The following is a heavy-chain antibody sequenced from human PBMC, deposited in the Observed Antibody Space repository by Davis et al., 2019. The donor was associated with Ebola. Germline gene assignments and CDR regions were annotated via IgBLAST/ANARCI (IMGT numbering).Heavy chain of an antibody. CDR3: ARLTGDRSFDI. CDR2: IFYSGST. J-gene: IGHJ3*02. Sequence: PSETLSLTCTVSGGSISNYFWSWIRQPPGKGLEWIGYIFYSGSTNYNPSLKSRLTMSIDTSKNQFSLELSSVTAADTALYYCARLTGDRSFDIWGQGTVVTVSS. CDR1: GGSISNYF. D-gene: IGHD7-27*01. V-gene: IGHV4-59*01.